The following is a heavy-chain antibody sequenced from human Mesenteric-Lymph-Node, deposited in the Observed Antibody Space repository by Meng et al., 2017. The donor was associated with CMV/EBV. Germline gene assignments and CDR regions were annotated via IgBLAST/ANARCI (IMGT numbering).Heavy chain of an antibody. V-gene: IGHV4-61*01. D-gene: IGHD3-10*01. Sequence: SLNCTVSGGYVNSGNYYWTWIRQPPGKGLEWIGYIYRDRSTNYNPSLKSRVSISVDTPNNQFSLKLTSVTAADTAIYYCARDSGSQISWGQGTLVTVSS. CDR2: IYRDRST. CDR3: ARDSGSQIS. CDR1: GGYVNSGNYY. J-gene: IGHJ5*02.